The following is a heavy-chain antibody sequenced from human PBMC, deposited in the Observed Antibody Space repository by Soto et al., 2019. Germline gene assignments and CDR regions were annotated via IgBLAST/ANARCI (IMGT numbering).Heavy chain of an antibody. Sequence: QVQLVESGGGVVQPGRSLRLSCAASGFTISSYGMNWVRQAPGKGLEWVAVIWYDGSNKYYADSVKGRFTISRDNSKNTLYLQMNSQRAEDTAVYYCARNGYCSGGSCYSVPVFDYWGQGTLVTVSS. D-gene: IGHD2-15*01. V-gene: IGHV3-33*01. CDR1: GFTISSYG. J-gene: IGHJ4*02. CDR3: ARNGYCSGGSCYSVPVFDY. CDR2: IWYDGSNK.